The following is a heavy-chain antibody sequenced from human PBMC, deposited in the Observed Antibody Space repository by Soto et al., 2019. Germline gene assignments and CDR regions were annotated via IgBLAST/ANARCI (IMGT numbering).Heavy chain of an antibody. CDR3: AKSRYADSSGDYYDF. CDR2: IGGRGTSS. D-gene: IGHD3-22*01. CDR1: GFTFSNYA. V-gene: IGHV3-23*01. J-gene: IGHJ4*02. Sequence: PGGSLRLSCAASGFTFSNYAMSWVRQAPGKGLEWVSGIGGRGTSSYYADSVKGRFAISRDNSYNTLLLQLHSLRAEDTAVYYCAKSRYADSSGDYYDFWGQGTRVTVSS.